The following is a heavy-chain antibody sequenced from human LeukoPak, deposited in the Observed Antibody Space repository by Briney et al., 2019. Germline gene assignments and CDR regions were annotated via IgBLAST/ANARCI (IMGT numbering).Heavy chain of an antibody. J-gene: IGHJ6*03. CDR1: GCTLTSNY. CDR3: AKGRSDFFAYYYYLDV. V-gene: IGHV1-46*03. CDR2: INPSGGST. Sequence: ASVKVSCKASGCTLTSNYIHWVRQAPGQGLEWMGLINPSGGSTTYAQKFQGRVTMTRDTSTSTVYMELTSLRSEDTAVYYCAKGRSDFFAYYYYLDVWGKGTTVTVSS. D-gene: IGHD2-21*02.